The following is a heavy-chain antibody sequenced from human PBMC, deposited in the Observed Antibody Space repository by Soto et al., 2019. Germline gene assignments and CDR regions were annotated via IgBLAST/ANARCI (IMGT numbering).Heavy chain of an antibody. V-gene: IGHV4-61*01. J-gene: IGHJ4*02. CDR1: GGSFSGGSYY. CDR2: IYYSESR. Sequence: SETLSLTCIVSGGSFSGGSYYWLWNRQPPGKRLMWIGYIYYSESRNYTPSLQSRVNISVDTPNNQFTLKLSSATAADTAVQCRARGYVTGDRFDYWGQGPLVIGSS. D-gene: IGHD7-27*01. CDR3: ARGYVTGDRFDY.